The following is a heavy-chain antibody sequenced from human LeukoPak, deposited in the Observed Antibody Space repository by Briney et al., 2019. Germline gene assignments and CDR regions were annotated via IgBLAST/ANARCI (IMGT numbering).Heavy chain of an antibody. CDR1: GYTFTSYG. CDR3: ARGLINGHDFDY. Sequence: GASVKVSCKASGYTFTSYGISWVRQVPGQGPEWMGWIHPISGDTNQAQKFQGWVTLTRDTSISTAYMDLSRLTSDDTAVYYCARGLINGHDFDYWGQGTLVTVSS. J-gene: IGHJ4*02. D-gene: IGHD1-20*01. CDR2: IHPISGDT. V-gene: IGHV1-2*04.